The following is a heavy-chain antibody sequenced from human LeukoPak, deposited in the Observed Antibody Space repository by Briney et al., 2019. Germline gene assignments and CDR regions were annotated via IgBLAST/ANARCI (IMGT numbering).Heavy chain of an antibody. CDR2: IYPGDSDT. D-gene: IGHD3-10*01. Sequence: GESLKISCKGSGYSFTSYWIGWVRQMPGKGLEWMGIIYPGDSDTRYSLSFQGQVTISADKSISTAYLQWSSLKASDTAMYYCARTYYYGSGSYLTPDYWGQGTLVTVSS. J-gene: IGHJ4*02. CDR1: GYSFTSYW. CDR3: ARTYYYGSGSYLTPDY. V-gene: IGHV5-51*01.